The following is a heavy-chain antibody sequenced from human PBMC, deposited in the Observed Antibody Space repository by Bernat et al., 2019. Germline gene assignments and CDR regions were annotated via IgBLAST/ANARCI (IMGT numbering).Heavy chain of an antibody. D-gene: IGHD6-13*01. V-gene: IGHV4-39*01. CDR1: GGSISSSSYY. Sequence: QLQLQESGPGLVKPSETLSFTCTVSGGSISSSSYYWGWIRQPPGKGLEWIGSIYYSGSTYYNASLKSRVTISVDTSKNQFSLKLSSVTAADTAVYYCARQRSSSWYSPFEYWGQGTLVTVSS. CDR3: ARQRSSSWYSPFEY. CDR2: IYYSGST. J-gene: IGHJ4*02.